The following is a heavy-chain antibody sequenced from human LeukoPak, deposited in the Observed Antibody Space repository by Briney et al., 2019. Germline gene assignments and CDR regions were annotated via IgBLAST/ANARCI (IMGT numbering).Heavy chain of an antibody. Sequence: GESLKISCKGSGYSFTSYWIGRVRQMPGKGPEWMGIIYPGDSDTRYSPSFQGQVTISADKSISTAYLQWSSLKASDTAMYYCARHQRKWVAATRYGFDYWGQGTLVTVSS. V-gene: IGHV5-51*01. J-gene: IGHJ4*02. CDR1: GYSFTSYW. CDR3: ARHQRKWVAATRYGFDY. CDR2: IYPGDSDT. D-gene: IGHD2-15*01.